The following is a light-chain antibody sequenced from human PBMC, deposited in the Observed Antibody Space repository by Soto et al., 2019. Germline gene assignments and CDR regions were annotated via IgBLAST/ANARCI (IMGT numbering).Light chain of an antibody. CDR2: EAS. Sequence: QSALTQPASVSGSPGQSITISCTGTSSDVGAYNYVSWYQQHPGKAPKPMIYEASNRPSGVSNRFSGSKSGNTTSLTISGLPDEDEADYYCSSYTSSSTPYVFGTGTKVTVL. V-gene: IGLV2-14*01. CDR3: SSYTSSSTPYV. CDR1: SSDVGAYNY. J-gene: IGLJ1*01.